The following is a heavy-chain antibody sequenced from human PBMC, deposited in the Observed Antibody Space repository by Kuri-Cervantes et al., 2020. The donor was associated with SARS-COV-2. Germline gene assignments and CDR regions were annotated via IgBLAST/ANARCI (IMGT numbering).Heavy chain of an antibody. CDR1: GFTFSSYW. J-gene: IGHJ6*02. CDR2: IKQDGSEK. CDR3: AKEGHSAGAHYYAMDV. Sequence: GGSLRLSCAASGFTFSSYWMSWVRQAPGKGLEWVANIKQDGSEKYYVDSVKGRFTISRDNAKNSLYLHMHSLRAEDTAVYYCAKEGHSAGAHYYAMDVWGQGATVTVSS. V-gene: IGHV3-7*01. D-gene: IGHD3-10*01.